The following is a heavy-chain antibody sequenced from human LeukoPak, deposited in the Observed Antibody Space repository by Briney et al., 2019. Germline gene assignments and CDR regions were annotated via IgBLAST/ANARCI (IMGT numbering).Heavy chain of an antibody. CDR1: GYIFADSW. V-gene: IGHV5-51*01. Sequence: PGESLLISCKGSGYIFADSWIGWVRQMPGKGLEWMGLIYPGDSDTRYSPSFQGQVSISVDKSISTTFLQWSSLKASDTAMYYCARQYGRPYDYWGQGTLVSVSS. J-gene: IGHJ4*02. CDR2: IYPGDSDT. CDR3: ARQYGRPYDY. D-gene: IGHD3-10*01.